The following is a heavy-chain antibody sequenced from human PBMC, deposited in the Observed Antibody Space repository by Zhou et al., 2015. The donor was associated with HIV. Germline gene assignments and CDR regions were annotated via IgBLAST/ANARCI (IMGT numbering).Heavy chain of an antibody. J-gene: IGHJ2*01. V-gene: IGHV1-69*01. CDR2: IIPLSGAT. D-gene: IGHD6-6*01. CDR3: ARDRGAARPDWRYFDL. Sequence: QVQLVQSGAEVKKPGSSVKVSCKASGGTFSSYAIGWVRQAPGQGLEWMGGIIPLSGATSYAHKFQDRLTITADESTSTAYMELTGLRSDDTAVYYCARDRGAARPDWRYFDLWGRGTLVTVSS. CDR1: GGTFSSYA.